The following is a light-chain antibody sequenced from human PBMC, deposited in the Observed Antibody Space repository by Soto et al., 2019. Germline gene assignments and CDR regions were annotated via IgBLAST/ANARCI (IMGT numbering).Light chain of an antibody. J-gene: IGLJ2*01. CDR3: FLSYSGARPVV. CDR1: TGPVTSGHW. CDR2: DTD. Sequence: QTVVTQEPSLTVSPGGTVTLTCDSSTGPVTSGHWPYWLQQKPGQAPRTLIYDTDKKHSWTPARFSGSLLGGKAALTLSGAQPEDEADDYCFLSYSGARPVVFGGGTKVTVL. V-gene: IGLV7-46*01.